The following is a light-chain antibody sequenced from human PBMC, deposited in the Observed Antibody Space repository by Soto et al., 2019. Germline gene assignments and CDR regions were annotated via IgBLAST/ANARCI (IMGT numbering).Light chain of an antibody. Sequence: QSALTQPPSASGSPGQSVTISCTGTSSDVGGPNYVSWYQQHPGKAPKLMIYEVIKRPSGVPDRFSGSKSGNTASLTVSGLQAEDEADYFCSSYAGTNNYVVFGGGTKMTVL. J-gene: IGLJ2*01. CDR3: SSYAGTNNYVV. V-gene: IGLV2-8*01. CDR1: SSDVGGPNY. CDR2: EVI.